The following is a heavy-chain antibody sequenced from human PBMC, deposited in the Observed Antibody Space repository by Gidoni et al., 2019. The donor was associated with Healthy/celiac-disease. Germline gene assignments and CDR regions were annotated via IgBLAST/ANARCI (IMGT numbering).Heavy chain of an antibody. CDR3: TTRMPGSSWTSYYCGMDV. V-gene: IGHV3-15*02. D-gene: IGHD6-13*01. CDR2: IKSNTDGGTT. CDR1: GLTYSNGA. Sequence: VQSPASGGALVKPGGALGISCSASGLTYSNGATSWFSQAPGKGRERVGRIKSNTDGGTTDYAAPGKGSITSSRDKSKNTLDLQQNSLKSADASVYYCTTRMPGSSWTSYYCGMDVWGQGTAVTVSS. J-gene: IGHJ6*02.